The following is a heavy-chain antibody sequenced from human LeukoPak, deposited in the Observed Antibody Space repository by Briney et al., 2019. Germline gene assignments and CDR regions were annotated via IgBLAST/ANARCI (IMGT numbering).Heavy chain of an antibody. CDR1: GFTFSSYS. CDR2: ISSSSSYT. D-gene: IGHD2-21*02. Sequence: GGSLRLSCAASGFTFSSYSMNWVRQAPGKGLEWVSSISSSSSYTYYADSVKGRFTISRDNAKNSLYLQMNSLRAEDTAVYYCARERVVVVTAGRYAFDIWGQGTMVTVSS. J-gene: IGHJ3*02. V-gene: IGHV3-21*01. CDR3: ARERVVVVTAGRYAFDI.